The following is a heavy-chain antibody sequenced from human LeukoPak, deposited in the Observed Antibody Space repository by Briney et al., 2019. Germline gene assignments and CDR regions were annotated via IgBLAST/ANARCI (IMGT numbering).Heavy chain of an antibody. J-gene: IGHJ5*02. V-gene: IGHV3-48*01. D-gene: IGHD1-26*01. CDR1: GFTFSSYS. CDR3: ARASGSYYVGWFDP. CDR2: ISSSSSTI. Sequence: GGSLRLSCAASGFTFSSYSMNWVRQAPGKGLEWVSYISSSSSTIYYADSVKGRFTISRDNAKNSLYLQMNSLRAEDTAVYYCARASGSYYVGWFDPWGQGTLVTVSS.